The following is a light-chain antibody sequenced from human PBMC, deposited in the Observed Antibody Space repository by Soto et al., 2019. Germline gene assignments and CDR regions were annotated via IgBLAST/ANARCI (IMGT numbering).Light chain of an antibody. Sequence: DIQMTQSPSSLSASVGDRVTITCRASQGISSYLAWYQQKPGKAPKLLISAASSLQSGVPSRFSGSGSGTDFTLTISSLQPEDFATYYCQQANSFPLTFGGGTKVDIK. CDR2: AAS. CDR3: QQANSFPLT. J-gene: IGKJ4*01. V-gene: IGKV1-12*01. CDR1: QGISSY.